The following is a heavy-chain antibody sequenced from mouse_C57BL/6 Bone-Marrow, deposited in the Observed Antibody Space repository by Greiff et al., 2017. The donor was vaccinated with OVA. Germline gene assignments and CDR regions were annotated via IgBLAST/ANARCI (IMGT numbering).Heavy chain of an antibody. CDR2: IWGGGST. CDR3: AKHTGGYWYFDV. J-gene: IGHJ1*03. CDR1: GFSLTGYG. V-gene: IGHV2-9*01. Sequence: VQLQQSGPGLVAPSQSLSITCTVSGFSLTGYGVDWVRQPPGKGLEWLGVIWGGGSTNYNSALMSRLSISKDNSKSQVFLKMNSLQTDDTAMYYCAKHTGGYWYFDVWGTGTTVTVSS.